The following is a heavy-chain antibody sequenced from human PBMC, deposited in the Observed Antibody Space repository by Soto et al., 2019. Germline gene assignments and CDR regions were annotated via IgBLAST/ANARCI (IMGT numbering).Heavy chain of an antibody. CDR3: AKEVPGHFDY. Sequence: EVQLLESGGGLVQPGGSLRLSCAASGFTFSSYAMNWVRQAPGKGLEWVSVISGSGGFTYCADSVKGRLTISRDNSKNTLYLQLNSLRAEDTAVHYCAKEVPGHFDYWGQGRLVTVSS. CDR1: GFTFSSYA. V-gene: IGHV3-23*01. J-gene: IGHJ4*02. CDR2: ISGSGGFT.